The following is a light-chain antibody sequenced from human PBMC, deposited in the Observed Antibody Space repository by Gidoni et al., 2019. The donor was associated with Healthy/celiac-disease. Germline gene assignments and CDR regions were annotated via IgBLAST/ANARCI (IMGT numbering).Light chain of an antibody. CDR3: QQYNNWLLLT. CDR2: GAS. J-gene: IGKJ4*01. Sequence: EIVMTQSPAPLSVSPGERATLSCRASQSVSSNLAWYQQKPGQAPRLLIYGASTRATGIPARCSGSGSGTEFTLTISSLQSEDFAVYYCQQYNNWLLLTFGGGTKVEIK. CDR1: QSVSSN. V-gene: IGKV3-15*01.